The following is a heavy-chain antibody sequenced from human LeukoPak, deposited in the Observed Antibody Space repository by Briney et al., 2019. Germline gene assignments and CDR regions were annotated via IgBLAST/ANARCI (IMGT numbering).Heavy chain of an antibody. CDR2: IYHDGST. CDR3: ASNGYYCIEV. V-gene: IGHV4-4*02. J-gene: IGHJ6*03. CDR1: GDSMSGTNW. Sequence: SETLSLTCAVSGDSMSGTNWWSWIRQSPGQGLEWIGEIYHDGSTNYNPSLKSRVTISVDKSKSQFSLRLTSVTAADTAVYYCASNGYYCIEVWGNGTTATVSS. D-gene: IGHD2-8*01.